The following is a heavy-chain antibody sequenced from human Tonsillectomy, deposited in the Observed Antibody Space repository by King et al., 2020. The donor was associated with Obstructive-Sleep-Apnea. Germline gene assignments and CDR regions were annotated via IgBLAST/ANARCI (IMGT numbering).Heavy chain of an antibody. CDR1: GYNFAINW. Sequence: VQLVESRAEVKKPGESLKISCKASGYNFAINWIGWVRQMPGKGLQWMGIIFPADSDTRYSPSFQGRVTLSADKSISTAYLQWSSRKASDTAMYYCASQGDLLELRDDALDIWGQGTMVTVSS. J-gene: IGHJ3*02. V-gene: IGHV5-51*01. D-gene: IGHD1-7*01. CDR2: IFPADSDT. CDR3: ASQGDLLELRDDALDI.